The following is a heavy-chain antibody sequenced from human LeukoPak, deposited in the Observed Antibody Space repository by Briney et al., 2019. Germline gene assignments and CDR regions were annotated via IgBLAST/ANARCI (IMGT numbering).Heavy chain of an antibody. V-gene: IGHV4-34*01. D-gene: IGHD6-6*01. CDR3: ARQPRSSPYFCDY. CDR2: INHSGST. J-gene: IGHJ4*02. CDR1: GGSFSGYY. Sequence: SETLSLTCAVYGGSFSGYYWSWIRQPPGKGLEWIGEINHSGSTNYNPSLKSRVTISIDTSKNQFSLKVSSVTAADTAVYYCARQPRSSPYFCDYWGQGTVVIVSS.